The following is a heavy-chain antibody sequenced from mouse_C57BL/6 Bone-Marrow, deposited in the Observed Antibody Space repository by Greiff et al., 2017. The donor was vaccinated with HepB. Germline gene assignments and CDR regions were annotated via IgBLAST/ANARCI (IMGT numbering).Heavy chain of an antibody. CDR2: IYPGSGST. CDR1: GYTFTSYW. CDR3: ARRGITTVVATHWYFDV. Sequence: VQLQQPGAELVKPGASVKMSCKASGYTFTSYWITWVKQRPGQGLEWIGDIYPGSGSTNYNEKFKSKATLTVDTSSSTAYMQLSSLTSEDSAVYYCARRGITTVVATHWYFDVWGTGTTVTVSS. D-gene: IGHD1-1*01. V-gene: IGHV1-55*01. J-gene: IGHJ1*03.